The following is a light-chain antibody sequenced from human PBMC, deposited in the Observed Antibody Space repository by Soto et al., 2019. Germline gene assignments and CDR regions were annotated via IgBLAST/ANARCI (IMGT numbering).Light chain of an antibody. Sequence: QSVLTQPPSVSGAPGQRVTISCTGSSSNIGAGYDVHWYQQLPGRAPKLLIYGNTNRPSGVPDRFSGSKSGTPASLAITGLQAEDEADYYCLSFESSLSVVFGGGTKLTVL. CDR2: GNT. CDR1: SSNIGAGYD. J-gene: IGLJ2*01. V-gene: IGLV1-40*01. CDR3: LSFESSLSVV.